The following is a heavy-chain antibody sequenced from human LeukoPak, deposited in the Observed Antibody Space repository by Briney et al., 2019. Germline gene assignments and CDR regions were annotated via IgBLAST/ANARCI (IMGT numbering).Heavy chain of an antibody. CDR1: GYSFTRNW. CDR3: ARHESYGGNWGGTDY. CDR2: IYPGVTDT. V-gene: IGHV5-51*01. D-gene: IGHD4-23*01. Sequence: GESLKISCKGAGYSFTRNWNIWVRQMAGKGQKWKGIIYPGVTDTRYSPSFQGQVTISADKPIKSAYLQWSSLTNVDTAMYYRARHESYGGNWGGTDYWGQGTLVTVSS. J-gene: IGHJ4*02.